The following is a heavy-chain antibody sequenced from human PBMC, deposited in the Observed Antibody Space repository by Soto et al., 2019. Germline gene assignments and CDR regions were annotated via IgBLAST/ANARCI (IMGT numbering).Heavy chain of an antibody. V-gene: IGHV6-1*01. CDR2: TYYRSKWYN. Sequence: SPTLSLACAISGDSVSSNSAAWNWIRQSPSRGLEWLGRTYYRSKWYNDYAVSVKSRITINPDTSKNQFSLQLNSVTPEDTAVYYCARDLVRGVIKLYYYGMDVWGQGTTVTVS. J-gene: IGHJ6*02. CDR1: GDSVSSNSAA. D-gene: IGHD3-10*01. CDR3: ARDLVRGVIKLYYYGMDV.